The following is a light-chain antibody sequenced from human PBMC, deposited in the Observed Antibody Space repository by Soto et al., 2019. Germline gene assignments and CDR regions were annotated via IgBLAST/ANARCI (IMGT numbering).Light chain of an antibody. J-gene: IGKJ1*01. CDR3: LQYNGYYRT. CDR2: DAS. Sequence: DLQITKFPSTLPACVGPAVTITCRASQTISGWLAWYQQRPGKAPNLLIFDASTLESGVPSRFSGSGSGTTFTLTISRLQADDFTTYYCLQYNGYYRTFGQGTKVDIK. V-gene: IGKV1-5*01. CDR1: QTISGW.